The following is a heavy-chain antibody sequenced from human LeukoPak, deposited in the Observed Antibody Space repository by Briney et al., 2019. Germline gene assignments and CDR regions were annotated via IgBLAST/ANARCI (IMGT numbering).Heavy chain of an antibody. J-gene: IGHJ4*02. CDR3: ARAPGGCYSSSCLDY. V-gene: IGHV4-61*01. CDR2: IYYSGST. D-gene: IGHD6-13*01. CDR1: GGSISSSSYY. Sequence: SETLSLTCTVSGGSISSSSYYWSWIRQPPGKGLEWIGHIYYSGSTNYNPSLKSRVTISVDTSKNQFSLKLSSVTAADTAVYYCARAPGGCYSSSCLDYWGQGTLVTVSS.